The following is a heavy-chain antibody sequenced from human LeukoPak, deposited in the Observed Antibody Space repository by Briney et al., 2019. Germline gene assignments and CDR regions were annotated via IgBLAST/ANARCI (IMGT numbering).Heavy chain of an antibody. Sequence: GGSLRLSCAASGFTFSSYGMHWVRQAPGKGLEWVAVISYDGSNKYYADSVKGRFTISRDNSKNTLYLQMNSLRAEDTAVYYCARDIPYYDFWSGYYDWFDPWGQGTLVTVSS. CDR2: ISYDGSNK. D-gene: IGHD3-3*01. J-gene: IGHJ5*02. CDR1: GFTFSSYG. CDR3: ARDIPYYDFWSGYYDWFDP. V-gene: IGHV3-30*03.